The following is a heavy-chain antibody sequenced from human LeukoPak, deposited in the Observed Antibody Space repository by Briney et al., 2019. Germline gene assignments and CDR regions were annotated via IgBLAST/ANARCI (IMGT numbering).Heavy chain of an antibody. V-gene: IGHV4-34*01. CDR2: INHSGST. D-gene: IGHD5-12*01. CDR3: ARGDSGSFDY. Sequence: SETLSLTCAAYGGSFSGYYWSWIRQPPGKGLEWIGEINHSGSTNYNPSLKSRVTISVDTSKNQFSLKLSSVTAADTAVYYCARGDSGSFDYWGQGTLVTVSS. J-gene: IGHJ4*02. CDR1: GGSFSGYY.